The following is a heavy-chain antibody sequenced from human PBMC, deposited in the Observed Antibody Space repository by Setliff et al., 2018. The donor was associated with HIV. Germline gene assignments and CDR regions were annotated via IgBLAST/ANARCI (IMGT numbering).Heavy chain of an antibody. J-gene: IGHJ6*03. CDR3: ARDKDAIYYGSGSFFYYYYMDV. D-gene: IGHD3-10*01. V-gene: IGHV1-3*04. CDR1: GYSFASHS. CDR2: INTGNGNT. Sequence: ASVKVSCKASGYSFASHSLHWVRQAPGQGLEWMGWINTGNGNTKYSQKFQDRVTITRDTSANTGYMELSGLRSEDTAVYYCARDKDAIYYGSGSFFYYYYMDVWGKGTTVTVSS.